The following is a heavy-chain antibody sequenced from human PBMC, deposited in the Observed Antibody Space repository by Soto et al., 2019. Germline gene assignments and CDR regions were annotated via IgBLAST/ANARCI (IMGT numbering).Heavy chain of an antibody. CDR2: ISGSGGST. Sequence: PGGSLRLSCAASGFTFSSYAMSWVRQAPGKGLEWVSAISGSGGSTYYADSVKGRFTISRDNSKNTLYLQMNSLRAEDTAVYYCAKVEPQSYYYYYYYMDVWGKGTTVTVSS. V-gene: IGHV3-23*01. CDR1: GFTFSSYA. J-gene: IGHJ6*03. CDR3: AKVEPQSYYYYYYYMDV.